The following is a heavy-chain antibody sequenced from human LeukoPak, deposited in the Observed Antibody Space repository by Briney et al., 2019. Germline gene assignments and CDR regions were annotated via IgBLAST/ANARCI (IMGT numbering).Heavy chain of an antibody. J-gene: IGHJ4*02. CDR2: INHSGST. CDR3: ARRVAGKGDFDY. V-gene: IGHV4-34*01. Sequence: SETLSLTCAVYGGSFSVYYWSWIRQPPGKGLEWIGEINHSGSTNYNPSLKSRVTISVDTSKNQFSLKLSSVTAADTAVYYCARRVAGKGDFDYWGQGTLVTVSS. D-gene: IGHD6-19*01. CDR1: GGSFSVYY.